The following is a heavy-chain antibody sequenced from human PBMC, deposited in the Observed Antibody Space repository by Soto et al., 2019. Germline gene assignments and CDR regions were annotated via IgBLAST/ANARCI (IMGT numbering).Heavy chain of an antibody. CDR1: GGSISSYY. Sequence: SETLSLTCTVSGGSISSYYWSWIRQPPGKRLEWIGYIYYSGSTNYTTSPKSRVTISVDTSKNQFSLKLSSGPAADTAVYYWAREGCSSPSCYPPDYYYGMDVWGQGTTVTVSS. J-gene: IGHJ6*02. CDR3: AREGCSSPSCYPPDYYYGMDV. CDR2: IYYSGST. D-gene: IGHD2-2*01. V-gene: IGHV4-59*01.